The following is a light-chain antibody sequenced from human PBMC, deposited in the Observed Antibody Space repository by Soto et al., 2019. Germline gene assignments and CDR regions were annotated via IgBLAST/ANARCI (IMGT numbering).Light chain of an antibody. CDR3: QQYGSSPWT. CDR1: QSVSSSY. Sequence: IVLTQSPVTLSFSPGERGTLSCRASQSVSSSYLAWYQQKPGQAPRLLIYGASSRATGIPDRFSGSGSGTDFTLTISRLEPEDFAVYYCQQYGSSPWTFGQGTKVDI. CDR2: GAS. J-gene: IGKJ1*01. V-gene: IGKV3-20*01.